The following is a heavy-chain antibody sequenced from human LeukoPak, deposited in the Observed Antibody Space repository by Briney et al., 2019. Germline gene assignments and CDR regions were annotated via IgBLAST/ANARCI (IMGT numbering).Heavy chain of an antibody. D-gene: IGHD1-14*01. CDR1: GYTFTSYY. J-gene: IGHJ4*02. CDR3: GRKSANRKTSEFDY. Sequence: AASVKVSCKASGYTFTSYYMNWVRQAPGQGLEWMGWIHPNSGGIKYAQKFQGRVTMTRDTSISTAYMELSGLTSDDTAVYYCGRKSANRKTSEFDYWGQGTLVTVSS. V-gene: IGHV1-2*02. CDR2: IHPNSGGI.